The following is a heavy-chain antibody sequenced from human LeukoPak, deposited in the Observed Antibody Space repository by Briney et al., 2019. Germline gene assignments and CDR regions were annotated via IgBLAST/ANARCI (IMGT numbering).Heavy chain of an antibody. CDR3: ARGPPYYDFWSGYQDGMDV. Sequence: SQTLSLTCTVSGGSISSGSYYWSWIRQPAGKGLEWIGRIYTSGSTNYNPSLKSRVTISVDTSRNQFSLKLSSVTAADTAVYYCARGPPYYDFWSGYQDGMDVWGQGTTVTVSS. CDR1: GGSISSGSYY. J-gene: IGHJ6*02. D-gene: IGHD3-3*01. CDR2: IYTSGST. V-gene: IGHV4-61*02.